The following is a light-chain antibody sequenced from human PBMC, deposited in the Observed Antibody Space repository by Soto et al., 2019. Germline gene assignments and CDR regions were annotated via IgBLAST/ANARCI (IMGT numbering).Light chain of an antibody. CDR3: QQYNNWSPYT. Sequence: IVMTQSPATLSVSPGERATLSCRASQSVNSNLAWYQQKPGQAPRLLIYGASTRATGIPDRFSGSGSGTEFTLTISSLESEDFAVYCCQQYNNWSPYTLGQGTKVDIK. CDR1: QSVNSN. V-gene: IGKV3-15*01. J-gene: IGKJ2*01. CDR2: GAS.